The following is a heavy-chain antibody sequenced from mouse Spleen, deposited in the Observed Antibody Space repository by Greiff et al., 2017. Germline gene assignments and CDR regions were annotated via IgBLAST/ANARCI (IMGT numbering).Heavy chain of an antibody. CDR1: GYTFTSYW. V-gene: IGHV1-72*01. J-gene: IGHJ3*01. Sequence: QVQLQQPGAELVKPGASVKLSCKASGYTFTSYWMHWVKQRPGRGLEWIGRIDPNSGGTKYNEKFKSKATLTVDKPSSTAYMQLSSLTSEDSAVYNCAKGGGIYYDCVGFAYWGQGTLVTVSA. CDR2: IDPNSGGT. D-gene: IGHD2-4*01. CDR3: AKGGGIYYDCVGFAY.